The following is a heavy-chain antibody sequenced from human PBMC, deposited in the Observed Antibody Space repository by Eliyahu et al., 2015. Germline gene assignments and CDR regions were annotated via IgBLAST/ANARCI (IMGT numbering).Heavy chain of an antibody. J-gene: IGHJ4*02. CDR1: GGSFSGYY. CDR2: INHSGST. D-gene: IGHD3-16*01. Sequence: QVQLQQWGAGLLKPSETLSLTCAVYGGSFSGYYWSWIRQPPGKGLEWIGEINHSGSTNYNPSLKSRVTISVDTSKNQFSLKLSSVTAADTAVYYCARGWSRMMMLHWGQGTLVTVSS. CDR3: ARGWSRMMMLH. V-gene: IGHV4-34*01.